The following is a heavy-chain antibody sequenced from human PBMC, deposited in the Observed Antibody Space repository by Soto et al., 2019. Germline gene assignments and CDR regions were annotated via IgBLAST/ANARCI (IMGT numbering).Heavy chain of an antibody. CDR3: ARGTRATQYYYYFYGMDV. J-gene: IGHJ6*02. CDR1: GGSISTYY. Sequence: XGTLSLTSTVSGGSISTYYWTGIRQPPGKGLEWIGYISYSGSTNYNPSLKSRLTISLNTSKKHFSLKLSSVTAADTAVYYCARGTRATQYYYYFYGMDVWGQGTTVTVSS. V-gene: IGHV4-59*01. CDR2: ISYSGST.